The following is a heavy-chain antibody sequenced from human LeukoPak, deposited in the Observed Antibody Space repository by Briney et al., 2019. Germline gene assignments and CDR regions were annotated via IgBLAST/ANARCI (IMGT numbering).Heavy chain of an antibody. Sequence: GGSLRLSCAASGFTFSSYWMHWVRQAPGKGLVWVSRINSDGSSTSYADSVKGRFTISRDNAKNTLYLQMNSLRAEDTAVYYCARGTRYPYYYYYMDVWGKGTTVTVSS. V-gene: IGHV3-74*01. D-gene: IGHD1-7*01. J-gene: IGHJ6*03. CDR3: ARGTRYPYYYYYMDV. CDR1: GFTFSSYW. CDR2: INSDGSST.